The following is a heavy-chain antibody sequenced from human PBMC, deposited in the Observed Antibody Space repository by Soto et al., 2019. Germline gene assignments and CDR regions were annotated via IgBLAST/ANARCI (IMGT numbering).Heavy chain of an antibody. CDR1: GGTFSSYT. Sequence: SVKVSCKASGGTFSSYTISWVRQAPGQGLEWMGRIIPILGIANYAQKFQGRVTITADKSTSTAYMELSSLRSEDTAVYYCARDLVPGYCSSTSCYESNWFDPWGQGTLVTVSS. CDR3: ARDLVPGYCSSTSCYESNWFDP. V-gene: IGHV1-69*04. D-gene: IGHD2-2*01. J-gene: IGHJ5*02. CDR2: IIPILGIA.